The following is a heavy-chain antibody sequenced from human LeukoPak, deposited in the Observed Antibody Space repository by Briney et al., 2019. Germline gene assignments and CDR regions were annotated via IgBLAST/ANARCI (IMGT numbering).Heavy chain of an antibody. Sequence: GGSLRLSCAASGFTFSNYWMSWVRQAPGKGLEWVANIKIDGSEKYYMDSVKSRFTISRDNAKKSLYLQMNSLRAEDTAVYYCARESGRYSSEHDYWGQGTLVTVSS. J-gene: IGHJ4*02. V-gene: IGHV3-7*01. D-gene: IGHD6-25*01. CDR1: GFTFSNYW. CDR2: IKIDGSEK. CDR3: ARESGRYSSEHDY.